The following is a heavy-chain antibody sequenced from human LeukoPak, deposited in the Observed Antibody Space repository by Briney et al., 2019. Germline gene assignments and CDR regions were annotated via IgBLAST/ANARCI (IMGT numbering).Heavy chain of an antibody. Sequence: PGGSLRLSCAASGFTFSSYAMSWVRQAPGKGLEWVSAISGSGGSTYYADSVKGRFTISRDNSKNTLYLQMNSLRAEDTAVYYCAKASCSSTSCYSFDYWGQGTLVTVSS. CDR1: GFTFSSYA. J-gene: IGHJ4*02. D-gene: IGHD2-2*02. CDR3: AKASCSSTSCYSFDY. V-gene: IGHV3-23*01. CDR2: ISGSGGST.